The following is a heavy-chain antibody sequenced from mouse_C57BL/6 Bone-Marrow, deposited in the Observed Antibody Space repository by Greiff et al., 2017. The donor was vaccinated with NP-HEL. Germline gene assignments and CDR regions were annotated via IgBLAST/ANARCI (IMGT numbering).Heavy chain of an antibody. CDR3: ERWDYGNGGYVDV. CDR2: INPNYGTT. J-gene: IGHJ1*03. CDR1: GYSFTDYN. V-gene: IGHV1-39*01. Sequence: EVQLQESGPELVKPGASVKISCKASGYSFTDYNMNWVKQSNGKSLEWIGVINPNYGTTSYNQKFKGKATLTVDQSSSTAYMQLNSLTSEDSAVYYWERWDYGNGGYVDVWGTGTTVTVSS. D-gene: IGHD2-1*01.